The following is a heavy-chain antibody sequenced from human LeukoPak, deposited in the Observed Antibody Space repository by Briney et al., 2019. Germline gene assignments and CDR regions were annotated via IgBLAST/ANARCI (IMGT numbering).Heavy chain of an antibody. CDR1: GYTFTSYD. J-gene: IGHJ6*02. Sequence: ASVKVSCKASGYTFTSYDINWVRQATGQGLEWMGWMNPNSGNTGYAQKFQGRVTMTRNTSISTAYMELSSLRSEDTAVYYCARDESIVGATSYYYYGMDVWGQGTTVTVSS. V-gene: IGHV1-8*01. CDR2: MNPNSGNT. CDR3: ARDESIVGATSYYYYGMDV. D-gene: IGHD1-26*01.